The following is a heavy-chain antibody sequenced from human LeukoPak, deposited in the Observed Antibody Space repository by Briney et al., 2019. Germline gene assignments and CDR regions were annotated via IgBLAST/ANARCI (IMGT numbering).Heavy chain of an antibody. CDR1: GYSFTNYC. CDR3: ARHDTSGWTPTSTFDI. D-gene: IGHD3-22*01. Sequence: GESLKISCKGSGYSFTNYCIGWVRQMPGKGLEWMGIIYPDDPNTIYSPSFQGQVTMSADMSINTAYLEWSSLKASDSAMYYCARHDTSGWTPTSTFDIWGQGTMVTVSS. J-gene: IGHJ3*02. CDR2: IYPDDPNT. V-gene: IGHV5-51*01.